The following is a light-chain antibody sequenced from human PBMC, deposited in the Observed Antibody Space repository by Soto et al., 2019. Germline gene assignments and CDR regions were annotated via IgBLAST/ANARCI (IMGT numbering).Light chain of an antibody. V-gene: IGKV3-20*01. CDR3: HQYDSWT. J-gene: IGKJ1*01. CDR2: GAS. CDR1: QSFNSIY. Sequence: EIVLTQSPGTLSLSPGERATLSCRASQSFNSIYLAWYQQEPGQAPRLLIYGASSRATGIPDRFSGSGSGTDFTLTISRLEPEDFAVYYCHQYDSWTFGQGTKVDI.